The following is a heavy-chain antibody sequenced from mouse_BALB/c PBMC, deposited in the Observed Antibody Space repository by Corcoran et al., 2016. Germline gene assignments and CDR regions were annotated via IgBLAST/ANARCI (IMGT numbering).Heavy chain of an antibody. V-gene: IGHV1-66*01. Sequence: QVQLQQSGPELVKPGASVKISCKASGYSFTSYYIHWVKQRPGQGLEWSGWIFPGSGNTKYNEKFKGKATLTADTSSSTSYMQLSSLTSEDSAVYFCARGAYYRYSYAMDYWGQGTSVTVSS. CDR2: IFPGSGNT. CDR3: ARGAYYRYSYAMDY. J-gene: IGHJ4*01. D-gene: IGHD2-14*01. CDR1: GYSFTSYY.